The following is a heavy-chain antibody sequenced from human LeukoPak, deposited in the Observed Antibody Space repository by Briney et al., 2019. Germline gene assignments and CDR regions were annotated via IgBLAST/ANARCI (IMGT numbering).Heavy chain of an antibody. CDR1: GFTFSSYA. V-gene: IGHV3-30-3*01. Sequence: GGSLRLSCAASGFTFSSYAMHWVRQAPGKGLEWVAVISYDGSNKYYADSVKGRFTMSRDNSKNTMYLEMNSLRAEDTAVYYCARGLIVRYSSGGNWFDPWGQGTLVTVSS. CDR3: ARGLIVRYSSGGNWFDP. J-gene: IGHJ5*02. CDR2: ISYDGSNK. D-gene: IGHD6-19*01.